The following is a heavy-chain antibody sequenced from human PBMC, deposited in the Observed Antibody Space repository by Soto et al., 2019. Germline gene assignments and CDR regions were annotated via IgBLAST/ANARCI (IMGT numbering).Heavy chain of an antibody. CDR2: IYSGGST. V-gene: IGHV3-53*01. Sequence: GGSLRLSCAASGFTVSSNYMSWVRQAPGKGLEWVSVIYSGGSTYYADSVKGRFTISRDNSKNTLYLQMNSLRAEDTAVYYCAREVYYYGSGKPYGMDVWGQGTTVTVSS. J-gene: IGHJ6*02. CDR1: GFTVSSNY. CDR3: AREVYYYGSGKPYGMDV. D-gene: IGHD3-10*01.